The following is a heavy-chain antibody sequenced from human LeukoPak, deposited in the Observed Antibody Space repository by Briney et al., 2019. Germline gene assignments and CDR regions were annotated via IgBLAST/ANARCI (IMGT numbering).Heavy chain of an antibody. CDR3: AKDTVWFGEPYYFDY. D-gene: IGHD3-10*01. CDR1: GFTFSSYE. V-gene: IGHV3-48*03. Sequence: GGSLRLSCAASGFTFSSYEMNWVRQAPGKGLEWVSYISSSGSTIYYADSVKGRFTISRDNAKNSLYLQMNSLRAEDTAVYYCAKDTVWFGEPYYFDYWGQGTLVTVSS. CDR2: ISSSGSTI. J-gene: IGHJ4*02.